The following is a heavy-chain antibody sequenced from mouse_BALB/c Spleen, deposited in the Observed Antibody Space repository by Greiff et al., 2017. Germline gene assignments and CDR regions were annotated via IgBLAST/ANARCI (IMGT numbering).Heavy chain of an antibody. CDR2: ISSGGSYT. CDR3: ARQDRIYAMDY. D-gene: IGHD2-14*01. Sequence: EVKLVESGGDLVKPGGSLKLSCAASGFTFSSYGMSWVRQTPDKRLEWVATISSGGSYTYYPDSVKGRFTISRDNAKNTLYLQMSSLKSEDTAMYYCARQDRIYAMDYWGQGTSVTVSS. J-gene: IGHJ4*01. V-gene: IGHV5-6*01. CDR1: GFTFSSYG.